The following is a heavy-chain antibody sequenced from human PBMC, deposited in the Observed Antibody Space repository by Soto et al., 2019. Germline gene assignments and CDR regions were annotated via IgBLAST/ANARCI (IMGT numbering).Heavy chain of an antibody. V-gene: IGHV3-48*03. Sequence: VGSLRLSCAASGFTFSTYEMNWVCQARGKGLEWLSYISSGGSIIHYADSVKGRFTISRDNAKNSLYLQMNGLRAEDAAAYYCTRDPRTTMVAYFDFWGHGTLVTV. CDR2: ISSGGSII. J-gene: IGHJ4*01. CDR1: GFTFSTYE. CDR3: TRDPRTTMVAYFDF. D-gene: IGHD2-15*01.